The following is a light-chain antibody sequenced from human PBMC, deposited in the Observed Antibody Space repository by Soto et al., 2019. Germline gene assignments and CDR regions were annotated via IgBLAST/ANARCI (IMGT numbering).Light chain of an antibody. CDR2: GAS. V-gene: IGKV3-15*01. CDR1: QSVSSY. CDR3: QQYNNWPPRT. Sequence: IVMTQSPATLSVSPGERATLSCRASQSVSSYLAWYQQKPGQAPRLLIYGASTRATGIPARFSGSGSGTEFTLTISSLQSEDFAVYYCQQYNNWPPRTFGQGTKVDIK. J-gene: IGKJ1*01.